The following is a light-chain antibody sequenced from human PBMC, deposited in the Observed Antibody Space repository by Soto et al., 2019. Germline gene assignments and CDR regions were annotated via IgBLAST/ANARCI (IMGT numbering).Light chain of an antibody. CDR1: QHVISSY. V-gene: IGKV3D-7*01. J-gene: IGKJ1*01. CDR2: GAS. CDR3: LQDYSYPPT. Sequence: EILMTQSPSTLTVSPGERAPLSCTVTQHVISSYLAWYQQKPGKAPKLLIYGASNRHTGIPARLSGSGSGTDFTLTISCLQSEDFATYYCLQDYSYPPTFGQGTKVDI.